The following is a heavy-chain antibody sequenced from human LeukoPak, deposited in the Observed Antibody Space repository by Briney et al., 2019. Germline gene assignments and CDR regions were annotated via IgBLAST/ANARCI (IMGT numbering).Heavy chain of an antibody. D-gene: IGHD3-16*02. CDR2: IYSGGST. CDR1: GFTVSSNY. V-gene: IGHV3-53*01. Sequence: GGSLRLSCAASGFTVSSNYMSWVRQAPGKGLEWVSVIYSGGSTYYADSVKGRFTISRDNSKNTLYLQMNSLRAEDTAVYYCARCSTVRRYYFDSWGQGTLVTVSS. J-gene: IGHJ4*02. CDR3: ARCSTVRRYYFDS.